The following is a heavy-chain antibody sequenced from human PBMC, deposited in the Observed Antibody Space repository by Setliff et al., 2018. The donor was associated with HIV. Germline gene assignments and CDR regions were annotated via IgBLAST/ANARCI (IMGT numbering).Heavy chain of an antibody. CDR1: GFTFSSYT. CDR3: AKVGWTANYYFDC. CDR2: ISADGLTT. Sequence: PGGSLRLSCAASGFTFSSYTMNWVRQAPGKGLEWVSVISADGLTTFYADSVKGRFTISRDNSKDTLYLQMNSLRAEDTALYYCAKVGWTANYYFDCWGQGTLVTVSS. V-gene: IGHV3-23*01. J-gene: IGHJ4*02. D-gene: IGHD1-7*01.